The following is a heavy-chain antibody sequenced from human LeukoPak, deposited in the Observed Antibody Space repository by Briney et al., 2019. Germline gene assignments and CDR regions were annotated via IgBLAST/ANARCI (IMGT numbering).Heavy chain of an antibody. V-gene: IGHV1-2*02. Sequence: GASVKVSCKASGYTFTGYYMHWVRQAPGQGLEWMGWINPNSGGTNYAQKFQGRVTMTRDTSISTAYMELSRLRSDDTAVYYCARDHGRLTGVYTAMVETYYYYYGMDVWGQGTTVTVSS. CDR3: ARDHGRLTGVYTAMVETYYYYYGMDV. D-gene: IGHD5-18*01. J-gene: IGHJ6*02. CDR2: INPNSGGT. CDR1: GYTFTGYY.